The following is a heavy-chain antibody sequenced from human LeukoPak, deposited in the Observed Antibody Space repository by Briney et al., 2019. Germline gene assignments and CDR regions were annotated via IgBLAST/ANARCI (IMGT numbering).Heavy chain of an antibody. CDR2: IYPSDSDT. CDR1: GYTFTNYW. D-gene: IGHD3-9*01. CDR3: ARQDYDILTGYSGWFDP. Sequence: GESLKISCKASGYTFTNYWIGWVRQMPGKGLEWMGMIYPSDSDTRYSPSFQGHVTISADKSISTAYLQWSSLKASDTAMYYCARQDYDILTGYSGWFDPWGQGALVTVSS. V-gene: IGHV5-51*01. J-gene: IGHJ5*02.